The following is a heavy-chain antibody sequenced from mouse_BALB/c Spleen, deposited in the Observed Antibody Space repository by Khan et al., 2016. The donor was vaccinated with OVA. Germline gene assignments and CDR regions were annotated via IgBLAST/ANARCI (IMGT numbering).Heavy chain of an antibody. J-gene: IGHJ2*01. D-gene: IGHD1-2*01. V-gene: IGHV3-2*02. Sequence: EVKLEESGPGLVKPSQSLSLTCTVTGYSITSGYGWNWIRQFPGNKLEWMGYISYSGSTTYNPSLKSRISITRDTSKNQFFLQLNSVTTEDTATYYCARTARIKYWGQGTTLTVSS. CDR1: GYSITSGYG. CDR3: ARTARIKY. CDR2: ISYSGST.